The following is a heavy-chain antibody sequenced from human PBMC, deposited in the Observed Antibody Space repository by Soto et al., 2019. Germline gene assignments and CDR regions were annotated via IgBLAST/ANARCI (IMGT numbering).Heavy chain of an antibody. CDR1: GISRRTGGVV. D-gene: IGHD5-18*01. CDR2: IYCDDAK. Sequence: QITLKESGPTLVKPTQALTLTCTSSGISRRTGGVVVGWIRQPPGKALELLALIYCDDAKRYSPSLKNRLILTKDTSKNQVVLTMTTMDPVDTATYYCSHSLYGDIYANWVQGVLVTVSS. CDR3: SHSLYGDIYAN. V-gene: IGHV2-5*02. J-gene: IGHJ1*01.